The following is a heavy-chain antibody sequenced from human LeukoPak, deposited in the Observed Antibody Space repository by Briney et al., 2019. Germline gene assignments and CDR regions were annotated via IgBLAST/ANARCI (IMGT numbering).Heavy chain of an antibody. Sequence: GGSLRLSCAASGFTFSSYNMNWVRQAPGKGLEWVSSISPSGSYIYYADSVKGRFTISRDNAKNSLYLEMNSLRAEDTAVYYCARDPDYYDSSPDAFDIWGQGTVVTVSS. V-gene: IGHV3-21*01. J-gene: IGHJ3*02. D-gene: IGHD3-22*01. CDR1: GFTFSSYN. CDR2: ISPSGSYI. CDR3: ARDPDYYDSSPDAFDI.